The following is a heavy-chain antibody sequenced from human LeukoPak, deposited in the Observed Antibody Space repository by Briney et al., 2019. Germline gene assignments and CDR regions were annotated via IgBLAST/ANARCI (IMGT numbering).Heavy chain of an antibody. CDR1: GFTFSSYA. CDR2: IYSGGTT. J-gene: IGHJ5*02. Sequence: GGSLRLSCAAPGFTFSSYAVSWVRQAPGKGLEWVSVIYSGGTTYYADCVKGRSTISRDNAKNSLYLQMTSLKAEDTAVYFCARGIGYFDWLFFSWGQGTLLTVSS. D-gene: IGHD3-9*01. V-gene: IGHV3-23*03. CDR3: ARGIGYFDWLFFS.